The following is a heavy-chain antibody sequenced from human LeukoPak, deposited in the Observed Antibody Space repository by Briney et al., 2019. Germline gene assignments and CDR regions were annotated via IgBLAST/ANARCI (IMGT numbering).Heavy chain of an antibody. CDR1: GFTFSSYS. J-gene: IGHJ4*02. D-gene: IGHD3-10*01. Sequence: GGSLRLSCAASGFTFSSYSMNWVRQAPGKGLEWVSSISSSSSYLYYADSVKGRFTISRDNAKNSLYLQMNSLRAEDTAVYFCARDHYGSGTYFDKNFDYWGQGTLVTVSS. V-gene: IGHV3-21*01. CDR2: ISSSSSYL. CDR3: ARDHYGSGTYFDKNFDY.